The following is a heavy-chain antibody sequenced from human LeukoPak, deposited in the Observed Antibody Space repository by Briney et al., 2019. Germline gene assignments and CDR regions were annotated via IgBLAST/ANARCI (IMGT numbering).Heavy chain of an antibody. V-gene: IGHV4-30-2*01. Sequence: SETLSLTCAVSGASMYSGGYSWGWIRQPPGKGLEWIGYIYHSGGTYYNPSLKSRATISADRSKNQFSLKLSSVTAAATAVYYXXXXXXYXDSSGYYYPDNWGQGTLVTVSS. D-gene: IGHD3-22*01. CDR3: XXXXXYXDSSGYYYPDN. J-gene: IGHJ4*02. CDR1: GASMYSGGYS. CDR2: IYHSGGT.